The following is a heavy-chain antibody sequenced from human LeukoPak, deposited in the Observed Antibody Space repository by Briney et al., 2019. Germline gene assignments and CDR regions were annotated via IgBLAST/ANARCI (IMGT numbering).Heavy chain of an antibody. J-gene: IGHJ4*02. D-gene: IGHD3-3*01. CDR1: GGSFSGYY. CDR3: ARLDLEEGFDY. V-gene: IGHV4-34*01. Sequence: PSETLSLTCAVYGGSFSGYYWSWIRQPPGKGLEWIGEINHSGSTNYNPSLKSRVTISVDTSKNQFSLKLSSVTAADTAVYYCARLDLEEGFDYWGQGTLVTVSS. CDR2: INHSGST.